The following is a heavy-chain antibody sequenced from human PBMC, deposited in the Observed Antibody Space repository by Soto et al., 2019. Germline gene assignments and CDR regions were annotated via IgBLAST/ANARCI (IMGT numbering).Heavy chain of an antibody. Sequence: KPSETLSLTCTVSGGSISSGDYYWSWIRQPPGKGLEWIGYIYYSGSTYYNPSLKSRVTISVDTSKNQFSLKLSSVTAADTAVYYCARVGYDILTGSLGYFDYWGQGTLVTVSS. V-gene: IGHV4-30-4*01. CDR2: IYYSGST. D-gene: IGHD3-9*01. CDR1: GGSISSGDYY. CDR3: ARVGYDILTGSLGYFDY. J-gene: IGHJ4*02.